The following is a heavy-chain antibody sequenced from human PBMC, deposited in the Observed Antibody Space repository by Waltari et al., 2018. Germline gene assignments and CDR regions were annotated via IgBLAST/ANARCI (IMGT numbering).Heavy chain of an antibody. D-gene: IGHD1-26*01. Sequence: QVQLEESGPGLVKPSETLSLTCTVSGSSITTNTYWAWIRQPPGEKLEWIASIYHTGGTYSNPSLRSRVTISVDTSKSQFSLKLTSMTAADTAVYYCAKTLGATFRDNWFDPWGQGIMVTVSS. CDR1: GSSITTNTY. CDR2: IYHTGGT. J-gene: IGHJ5*02. CDR3: AKTLGATFRDNWFDP. V-gene: IGHV4-38-2*02.